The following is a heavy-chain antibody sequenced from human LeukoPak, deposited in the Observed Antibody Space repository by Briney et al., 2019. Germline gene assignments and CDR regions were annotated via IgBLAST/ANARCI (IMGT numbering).Heavy chain of an antibody. Sequence: SETLSLTCTVSGGSISSGGYYWSWIRQPPGKGLEWIGYIYHSGSTYYNPSLKSRVTISVDRSKNQFSLKLSSVTAADTAVYYCARQGIIGWYPAGFDYWGQGTLVTVSS. CDR3: ARQGIIGWYPAGFDY. D-gene: IGHD6-19*01. CDR2: IYHSGST. V-gene: IGHV4-30-2*01. J-gene: IGHJ4*02. CDR1: GGSISSGGYY.